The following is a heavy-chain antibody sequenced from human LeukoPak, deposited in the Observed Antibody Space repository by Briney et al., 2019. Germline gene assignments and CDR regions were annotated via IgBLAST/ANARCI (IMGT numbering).Heavy chain of an antibody. CDR2: ISSNGGST. CDR3: AKVYYYGMDV. CDR1: GFTFSSYA. J-gene: IGHJ6*02. V-gene: IGHV3-64D*06. Sequence: GGSLRLSCSASGFTFSSYAMHWVRQAPGKGLEYVSAISSNGGSTYYADSVKGRFTISRDNSKNTLYLQMSSLRAEDTAVYYCAKVYYYGMDVWGQGTTVTVSS.